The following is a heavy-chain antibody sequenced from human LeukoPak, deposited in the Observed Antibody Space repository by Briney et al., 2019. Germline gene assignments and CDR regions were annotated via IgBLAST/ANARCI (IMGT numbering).Heavy chain of an antibody. V-gene: IGHV3-33*01. CDR3: ARDLGSGGSCYLDY. J-gene: IGHJ4*02. D-gene: IGHD2-15*01. Sequence: GGSLRLSCAASGFTFSSYGMHWVRQAPGKGLEWVAVIWYDGRNKYYADSVKGRFTISRDNSKNTLYLQMNSLRAEDTAVYYCARDLGSGGSCYLDYWGQGTLVTVSS. CDR2: IWYDGRNK. CDR1: GFTFSSYG.